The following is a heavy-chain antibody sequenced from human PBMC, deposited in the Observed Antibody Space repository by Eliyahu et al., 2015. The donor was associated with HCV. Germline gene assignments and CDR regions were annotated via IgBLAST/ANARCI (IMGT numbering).Heavy chain of an antibody. CDR3: TTVPQEGREGYSDV. CDR2: IKSKTDGGTT. Sequence: LRLSCAASGFTFSKAWMSWVRQAPGKGLEWIGRIKSKTDGGTTDYAAPVKGRFTISRDDSKSTLYLQMNSLKTEDTAVYYCTTVPQEGREGYSDVWGQGTTVTVSS. V-gene: IGHV3-15*01. D-gene: IGHD2-21*01. CDR1: GFTFSKAW. J-gene: IGHJ6*02.